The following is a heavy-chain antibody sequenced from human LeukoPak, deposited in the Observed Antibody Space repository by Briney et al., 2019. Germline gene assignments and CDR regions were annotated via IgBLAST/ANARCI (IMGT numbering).Heavy chain of an antibody. J-gene: IGHJ4*02. CDR3: VKDFWSGYYPNC. V-gene: IGHV3-23*01. CDR1: GFTFSSYA. CDR2: SGSGGST. D-gene: IGHD3-3*01. Sequence: AGGSLRLSCAASGFTFSSYAMSWVRQAPGKGLEWVSGSGSGGSTYYADSVKGRFTISRDNSKNTLYLQMNSLRAEDTAVYYCVKDFWSGYYPNCWGQGTLVTVSS.